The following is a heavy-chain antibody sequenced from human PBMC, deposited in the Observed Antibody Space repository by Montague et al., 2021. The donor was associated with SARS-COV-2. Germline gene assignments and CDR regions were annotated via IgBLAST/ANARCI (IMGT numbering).Heavy chain of an antibody. CDR2: ISSSSNYI. CDR3: AREREVSMLYYYYGMDV. CDR1: GLTSNDYT. Sequence: SLRLSCAASGLTSNDYTLNWVRQAPGKGLEWVSSISSSSNYIYYSDSAKGRFTISRDNAKNTLYLQMNSLRAEDTAVYFCAREREVSMLYYYYGMDVWGQGTTVTVSS. D-gene: IGHD2-8*01. J-gene: IGHJ6*02. V-gene: IGHV3-21*01.